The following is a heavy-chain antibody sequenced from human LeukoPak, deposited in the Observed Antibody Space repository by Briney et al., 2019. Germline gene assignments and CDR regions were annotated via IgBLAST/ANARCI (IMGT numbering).Heavy chain of an antibody. J-gene: IGHJ4*02. CDR3: ARDDYDILTGDYYFDY. CDR2: IYSGGST. D-gene: IGHD3-9*01. CDR1: GFTVSSNY. V-gene: IGHV3-53*01. Sequence: GGSLRLSCAASGFTVSSNYMSWVRRAPGKGLEWVSVIYSGGSTYYADSVKGRFTISRDNSKNTLYLQMNSLRAEDTAVYYCARDDYDILTGDYYFDYWGQGTLVTVSS.